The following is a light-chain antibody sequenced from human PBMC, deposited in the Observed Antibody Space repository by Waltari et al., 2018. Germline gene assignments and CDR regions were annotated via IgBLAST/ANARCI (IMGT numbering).Light chain of an antibody. CDR1: SSDVGRYEL. CDR3: CSYTNSRTWV. CDR2: EDT. J-gene: IGLJ3*02. V-gene: IGLV2-23*01. Sequence: QSALTQPASVSGSLGQSITISCTGTSSDVGRYELVSWYQQHPDKAPNLIIFEDTKPPSGISNRFSGSKSSNTASLTISGLQAEDEADYYCCSYTNSRTWVFGGGTKLTVL.